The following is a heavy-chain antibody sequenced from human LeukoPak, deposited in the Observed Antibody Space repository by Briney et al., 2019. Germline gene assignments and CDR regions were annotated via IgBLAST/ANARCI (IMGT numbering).Heavy chain of an antibody. J-gene: IGHJ3*01. Sequence: GGSLRLSCAASGFTLSSYSMNWVRQAPGKGLEWVSSISTSSSYIFYAGSVKGRFTISRDNVKNSLYLQMNSLRAEDTAVYYCARGSSSGLGAFDLWGQGTMVTVSS. CDR2: ISTSSSYI. D-gene: IGHD6-19*01. CDR3: ARGSSSGLGAFDL. V-gene: IGHV3-21*01. CDR1: GFTLSSYS.